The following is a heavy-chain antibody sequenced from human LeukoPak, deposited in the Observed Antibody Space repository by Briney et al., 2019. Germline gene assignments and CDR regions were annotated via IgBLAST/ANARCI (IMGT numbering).Heavy chain of an antibody. Sequence: GGSLRLSCAASGFTFSSYGMSWVRQAPGKGLEWVSAISGSGGSTYYADSVKGRFTISRDNSKNTLYLQMNSLRAEDTAVYYCDYYDSSGYYGLDYWGQGTLVTVSS. D-gene: IGHD3-22*01. CDR3: DYYDSSGYYGLDY. V-gene: IGHV3-23*01. J-gene: IGHJ4*02. CDR2: ISGSGGST. CDR1: GFTFSSYG.